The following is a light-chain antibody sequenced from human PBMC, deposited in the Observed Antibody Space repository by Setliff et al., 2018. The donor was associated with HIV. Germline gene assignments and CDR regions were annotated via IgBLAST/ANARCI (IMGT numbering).Light chain of an antibody. J-gene: IGLJ1*01. CDR1: STDVGGYDY. V-gene: IGLV2-14*03. CDR3: SSYTSSTPLYV. Sequence: QSALAQPRSVSGSPGQSVTISCTGSSTDVGGYDYVSWYQQHPGKAPKLMIYDVSNRPSGVSNRFSGSKSGNTASLTISGLQAEDEADYYCSSYTSSTPLYVFGTGTKV. CDR2: DVS.